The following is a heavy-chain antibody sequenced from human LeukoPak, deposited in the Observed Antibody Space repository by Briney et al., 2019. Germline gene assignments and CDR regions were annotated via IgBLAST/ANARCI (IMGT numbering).Heavy chain of an antibody. CDR2: IYTSGST. Sequence: PSETLSLTCTVSGGSISSGSYYWSWIRQPAGKGLEWIGRIYTSGSTNYYPSLKSRVTISVDTSKNQFSLKLSSVTAADTAVYYCARDVYLRGRYFDWTKPEYYYYMDVWGKGTTVTVSS. V-gene: IGHV4-61*02. D-gene: IGHD3-9*01. J-gene: IGHJ6*03. CDR3: ARDVYLRGRYFDWTKPEYYYYMDV. CDR1: GGSISSGSYY.